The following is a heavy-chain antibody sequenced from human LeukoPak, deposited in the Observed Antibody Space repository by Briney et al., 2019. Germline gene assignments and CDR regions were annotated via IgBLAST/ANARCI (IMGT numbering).Heavy chain of an antibody. CDR2: IDWDDDK. J-gene: IGHJ4*02. CDR1: GGSFSGYY. CDR3: ARISLGNSNWYYFDY. V-gene: IGHV2-70*11. D-gene: IGHD4-23*01. Sequence: TLSLTCAVYGGSFSGYYWSWIRQPPGKALEWLARIDWDDDKYYSTSLETRLTISKDTSKNQVVLTMTNMDPVDTATYYCARISLGNSNWYYFDYWGQGTLVTVSS.